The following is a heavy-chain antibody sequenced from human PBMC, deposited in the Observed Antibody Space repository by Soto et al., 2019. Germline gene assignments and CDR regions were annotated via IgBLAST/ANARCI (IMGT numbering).Heavy chain of an antibody. CDR2: IGGSGDDT. CDR1: GFTFRGCA. D-gene: IGHD6-13*01. J-gene: IGHJ4*02. Sequence: GGSLRLSCAAAGFTFRGCAMSWVRQAPGKGLEWVSGIGGSGDDTEYTDSVKGRFTISRDNSKNTLYLQMSSLRAEDTAVYYCARVPSSSYHYFDYWGQGTLVTVSS. V-gene: IGHV3-23*01. CDR3: ARVPSSSYHYFDY.